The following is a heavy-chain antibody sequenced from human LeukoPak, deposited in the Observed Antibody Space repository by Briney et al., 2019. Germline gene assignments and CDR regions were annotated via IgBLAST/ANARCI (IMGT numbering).Heavy chain of an antibody. Sequence: PGGSLRLSCAASGFTFSSYSINWVRQAPGKGLEWISYISSSSSTIYYADSVRGRFTISRDNSKNTLYLQMNSLRAEDTAVYYCARAQSGSYYQYWGQGTLVTVSS. D-gene: IGHD1-26*01. V-gene: IGHV3-48*01. CDR2: ISSSSSTI. J-gene: IGHJ4*02. CDR3: ARAQSGSYYQY. CDR1: GFTFSSYS.